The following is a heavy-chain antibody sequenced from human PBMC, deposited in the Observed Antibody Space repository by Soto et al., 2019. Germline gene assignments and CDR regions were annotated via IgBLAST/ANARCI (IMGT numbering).Heavy chain of an antibody. J-gene: IGHJ4*02. CDR3: ARDWNYYDSSGYYPLDY. CDR2: ISSSSSYI. CDR1: GFTFSSYS. Sequence: GGSLRLSCAASGFTFSSYSMNWVRQAPGKGLEWVSSISSSSSYIYYADSVKGRFTISRDNAKNSLYLQMNSLRAEDTAVYYCARDWNYYDSSGYYPLDYWGQGTLVTVSS. V-gene: IGHV3-21*01. D-gene: IGHD3-22*01.